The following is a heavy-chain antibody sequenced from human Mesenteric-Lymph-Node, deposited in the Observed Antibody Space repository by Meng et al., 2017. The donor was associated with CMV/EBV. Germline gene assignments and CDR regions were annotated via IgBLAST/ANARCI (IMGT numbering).Heavy chain of an antibody. CDR1: FNSYV. Sequence: FNSYVMHWVRQSPGKGLEWVALISNDGSNNYYADSVKGRFTVSRDNSKNTLYLQMNSLRAEDTAIYYCAKDGESNCGGGSCYRGFDYWGQGTLVTVSS. V-gene: IGHV3-30*18. J-gene: IGHJ4*02. CDR2: ISNDGSNN. CDR3: AKDGESNCGGGSCYRGFDY. D-gene: IGHD2-15*01.